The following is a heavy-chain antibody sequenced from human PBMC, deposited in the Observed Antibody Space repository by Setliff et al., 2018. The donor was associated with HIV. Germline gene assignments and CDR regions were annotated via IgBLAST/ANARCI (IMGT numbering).Heavy chain of an antibody. CDR1: GASISTSNW. J-gene: IGHJ4*02. D-gene: IGHD6-19*01. Sequence: SETLSLTCAVSGASISTSNWWSWVRLPPGEGLEWIGEISHSGSTNYNPSLKSRVTISLDKSINQFSLKVNSVTAADRAVYYCAVSSGWYRHDYGGQGTLVTVSS. CDR3: AVSSGWYRHDY. V-gene: IGHV4-4*02. CDR2: ISHSGST.